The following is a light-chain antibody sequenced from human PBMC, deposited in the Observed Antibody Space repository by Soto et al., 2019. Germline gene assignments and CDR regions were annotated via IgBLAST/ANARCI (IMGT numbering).Light chain of an antibody. V-gene: IGLV2-8*01. CDR1: SSDVGGYNY. Sequence: QSALTQPPSASGSPGQSVTISCTGTSSDVGGYNYVSWYQQHPGKAPKLMIYEVSKRPSGVPDRFSGSKSGNTASLTVSGIQAEDEADYYCRSDAGSNNVVFGGGTKLTVL. CDR3: RSDAGSNNVV. CDR2: EVS. J-gene: IGLJ2*01.